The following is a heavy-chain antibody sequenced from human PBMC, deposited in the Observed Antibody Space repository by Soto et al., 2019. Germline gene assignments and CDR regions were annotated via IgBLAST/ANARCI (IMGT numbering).Heavy chain of an antibody. V-gene: IGHV5-51*01. J-gene: IGHJ4*02. CDR3: ARGEGATATFDY. CDR2: IYPGDSDT. CDR1: GYSFTSYW. Sequence: GASLKISCKGSGYSFTSYWIAWARQMPGKGLEWMGIIYPGDSDTRYSPSFQGQVTKSADKSISTAYLQWNSLKASDTAMYYCARGEGATATFDYWGQGALVTVSS. D-gene: IGHD1-26*01.